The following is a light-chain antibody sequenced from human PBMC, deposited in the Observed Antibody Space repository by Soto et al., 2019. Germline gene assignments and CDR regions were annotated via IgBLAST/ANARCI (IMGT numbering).Light chain of an antibody. J-gene: IGKJ5*01. CDR3: QHRHSYPIT. Sequence: DIQLTQSPSFLSASVGDRVTITCRASQAIDTHLAWYQQKPGKAPKLLIHTGSTLQSGVPSRFSGSGSGTEFTLIISGLQPEDFATYYCQHRHSYPITFGQGTRLEI. V-gene: IGKV1-9*01. CDR1: QAIDTH. CDR2: TGS.